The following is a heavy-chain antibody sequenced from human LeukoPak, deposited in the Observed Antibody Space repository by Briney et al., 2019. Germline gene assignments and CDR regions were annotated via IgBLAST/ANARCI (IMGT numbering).Heavy chain of an antibody. Sequence: ASVNVSCKASGGTFSSYAISWVRQAPGQGLEWMGRIIPILGIANYAQKFQGRVTITADKSTSTAYMELSSLRSEDTAVYYCARVHVVAGGPFDPWGQGTLVTVSS. D-gene: IGHD2-15*01. V-gene: IGHV1-69*04. J-gene: IGHJ5*02. CDR1: GGTFSSYA. CDR2: IIPILGIA. CDR3: ARVHVVAGGPFDP.